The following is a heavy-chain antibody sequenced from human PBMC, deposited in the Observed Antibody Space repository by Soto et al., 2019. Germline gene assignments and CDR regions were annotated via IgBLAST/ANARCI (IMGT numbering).Heavy chain of an antibody. CDR3: ATARAFAGEGAFDI. Sequence: ASVKVSCKVSGYTLTELSMHWVPQAPGKGLEWMGGFDPEDGETIYAQKFQGRVTMTEDTSTDTAYMELSSLRSEDTAVYYCATARAFAGEGAFDIWGQGTMVTVSS. V-gene: IGHV1-24*01. CDR1: GYTLTELS. D-gene: IGHD7-27*01. CDR2: FDPEDGET. J-gene: IGHJ3*02.